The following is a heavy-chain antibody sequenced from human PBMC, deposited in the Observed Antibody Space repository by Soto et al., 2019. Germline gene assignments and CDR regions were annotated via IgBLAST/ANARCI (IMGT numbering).Heavy chain of an antibody. CDR3: GMLGGWSGGSSGMDV. Sequence: EVQLVESGGGLVQPGGSLRLSCAASGLIFSDYNMDWVRQAPGKGLEWVGRIRRKANSYTTEYAASVKVRFTNSREDSKNSLYLKMTGVKREERVVYNCGMLGGWSGGSSGMDVWGQGTTVHVSS. J-gene: IGHJ6*02. V-gene: IGHV3-72*01. D-gene: IGHD6-19*01. CDR1: GLIFSDYN. CDR2: IRRKANSYTT.